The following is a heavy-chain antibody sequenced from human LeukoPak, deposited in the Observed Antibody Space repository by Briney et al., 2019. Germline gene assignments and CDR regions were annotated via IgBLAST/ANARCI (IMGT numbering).Heavy chain of an antibody. J-gene: IGHJ4*02. V-gene: IGHV3-33*01. CDR2: IWYDGSNK. CDR1: GFTFSSYG. D-gene: IGHD3-22*01. Sequence: PGGSLRLSCAASGFTFSSYGMHWVRQAPGKGREWVAVIWYDGSNKYYADSVKGRFTISRDNSKNTLYLQMNSLRAEDTAVYYCARDAHDSSFDYWGQGTLVTVSS. CDR3: ARDAHDSSFDY.